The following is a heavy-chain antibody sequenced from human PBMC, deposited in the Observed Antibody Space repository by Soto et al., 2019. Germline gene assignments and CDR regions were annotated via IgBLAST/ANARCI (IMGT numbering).Heavy chain of an antibody. CDR1: GCSISSSSNH. CDR2: IYYSENT. J-gene: IGHJ4*02. V-gene: IGHV4-39*01. D-gene: IGHD4-17*01. CDR3: ATHPPYGPLDH. Sequence: TSETLCLTCTVSGCSISSSSNHWGWIRQPPGKGLEWIGNIYYSENTYYNPSLKSRVTISVDTSKNQFSLRLTSVTAADTAVYYCATHPPYGPLDHWGQGTLVTVSS.